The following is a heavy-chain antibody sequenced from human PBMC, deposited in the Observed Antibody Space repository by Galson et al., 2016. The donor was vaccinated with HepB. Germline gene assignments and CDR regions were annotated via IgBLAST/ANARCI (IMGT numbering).Heavy chain of an antibody. V-gene: IGHV1-2*02. CDR3: ARVHNTYCTGDCPVDY. CDR2: INPNSGVT. D-gene: IGHD2-8*02. CDR1: GYTFSDHY. J-gene: IGHJ4*02. Sequence: SVKVSCKASGYTFSDHYMNWVRQAPGQGLEWLGWINPNSGVTNSAQKFQGRVTMTRDTSINTAYMELSNLKSDDTPFYYCARVHNTYCTGDCPVDYCGQGTLVTVSS.